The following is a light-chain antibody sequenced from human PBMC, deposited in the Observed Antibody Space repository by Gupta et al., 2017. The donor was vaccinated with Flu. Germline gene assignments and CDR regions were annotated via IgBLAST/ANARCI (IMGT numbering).Light chain of an antibody. J-gene: IGKJ2*01. Sequence: DIQMTQSPPSLSASVGDRVTITCRASQNINTYLNWYQQRPGKSPKHLIYGASSLESRVPSRFSGSGSGRNFILTISSLQDEDFATYYCQQTHSAPPTFGQGTKLDIK. V-gene: IGKV1-39*01. CDR1: QNINTY. CDR3: QQTHSAPPT. CDR2: GAS.